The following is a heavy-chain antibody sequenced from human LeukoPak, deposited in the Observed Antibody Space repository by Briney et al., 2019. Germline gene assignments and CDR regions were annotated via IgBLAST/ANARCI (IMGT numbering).Heavy chain of an antibody. V-gene: IGHV4-59*02. CDR2: IYYSGST. J-gene: IGHJ6*03. CDR3: ARGGGSPYYYYYYMDV. D-gene: IGHD2-15*01. CDR1: GGSVSSYY. Sequence: SETLSLTCTVSGGSVSSYYWSWIRQPPGKGLEWIGYIYYSGSTNYNPSLKSRVTISVDTSKNQFSLKLSSVTAADTAVYYCARGGGSPYYYYYYMDVWGKGTTVTVSS.